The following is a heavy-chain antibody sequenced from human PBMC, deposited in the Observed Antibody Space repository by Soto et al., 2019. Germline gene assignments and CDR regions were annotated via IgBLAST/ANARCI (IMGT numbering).Heavy chain of an antibody. Sequence: PSETLSLTCTVSGGSISGGDYSWSWVRQSPGKGLEWIGHIYNSGITYYNPSLKSRVVISIDTSRNQFSLRLNSLTAADRAVYFCARGVTVFGLVSRFWFDPWGQGTVVT. CDR1: GGSISGGDYS. CDR3: ARGVTVFGLVSRFWFDP. D-gene: IGHD3-3*01. CDR2: IYNSGIT. J-gene: IGHJ5*02. V-gene: IGHV4-30-4*01.